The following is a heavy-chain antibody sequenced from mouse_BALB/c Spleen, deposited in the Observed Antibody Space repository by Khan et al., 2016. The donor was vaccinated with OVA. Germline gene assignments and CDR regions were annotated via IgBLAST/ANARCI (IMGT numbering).Heavy chain of an antibody. D-gene: IGHD2-3*01. CDR2: INTETGET. V-gene: IGHV9-2-1*01. CDR3: AKDGDDYFNY. Sequence: QIQLVQSGPELKKPGETVKISCKASGYTFTDYSMHWVKQGPGKGLKWMGWINTETGETTYADDFKGRFAFSLETSASTAYLQINNLKNEDTATYFCAKDGDDYFNYWGQGTTLTVSS. CDR1: GYTFTDYS. J-gene: IGHJ2*01.